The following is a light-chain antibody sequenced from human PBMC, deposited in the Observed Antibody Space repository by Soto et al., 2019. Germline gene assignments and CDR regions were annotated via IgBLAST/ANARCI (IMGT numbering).Light chain of an antibody. Sequence: EIVMTQSPATLSVSPGESATLSCRASQSISSSKLAWYQQNPGQAPRLLIYGASSRATGIPDRFSGSASGTEFTLTVSRLEPEDFAVYYCQQYGGSSRTFGQGTKV. CDR3: QQYGGSSRT. CDR1: QSISSSK. J-gene: IGKJ1*01. CDR2: GAS. V-gene: IGKV3-20*01.